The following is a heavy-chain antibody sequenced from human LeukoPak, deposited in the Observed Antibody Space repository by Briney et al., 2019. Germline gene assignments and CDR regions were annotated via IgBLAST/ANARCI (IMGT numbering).Heavy chain of an antibody. J-gene: IGHJ5*02. V-gene: IGHV3-30-3*01. Sequence: PGRSLRLSCAASGFTFSSYAMHWVRQAPGKGLEWVAVISYDGSNKYYADSVKGRFTISRDNSKNTLYLQMNSLRAEDTAVYYCARDFERSAWGQGTLVTVSS. CDR2: ISYDGSNK. CDR3: ARDFERSA. CDR1: GFTFSSYA. D-gene: IGHD3-9*01.